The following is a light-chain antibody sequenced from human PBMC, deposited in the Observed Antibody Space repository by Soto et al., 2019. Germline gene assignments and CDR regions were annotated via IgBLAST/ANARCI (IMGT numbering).Light chain of an antibody. CDR1: SSDVGGYDS. V-gene: IGLV2-8*01. CDR3: SSHAGIINVV. CDR2: EVT. J-gene: IGLJ2*01. Sequence: QSALTQPPSASGSPGQSVTISCTGTSSDVGGYDSVAWYQQHPGKAPKLIIYEVTKRPSGVPDRFSGSKSGNAASLTVSGLQAEEEADYYCSSHAGIINVVFGGGTKVTVL.